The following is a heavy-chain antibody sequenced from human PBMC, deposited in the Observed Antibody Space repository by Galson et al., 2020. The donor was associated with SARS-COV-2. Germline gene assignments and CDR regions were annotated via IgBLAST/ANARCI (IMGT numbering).Heavy chain of an antibody. D-gene: IGHD2-15*01. CDR3: ATYSVVVVAPTPLRADY. CDR1: GYSISSSYF. Sequence: SETLSLTCTVSGYSISSSYFWGWIRQPPGKGLEWMGSIYHIGSTYYNPSLKSRLTISVDTTKNQFSLKLRSVTAAETAVYYCATYSVVVVAPTPLRADYWGQGTLVTVSS. V-gene: IGHV4-38-2*02. CDR2: IYHIGST. J-gene: IGHJ4*02.